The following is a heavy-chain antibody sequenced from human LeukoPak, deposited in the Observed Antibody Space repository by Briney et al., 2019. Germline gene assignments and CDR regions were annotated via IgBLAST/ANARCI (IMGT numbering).Heavy chain of an antibody. Sequence: PSETLSLTCTVSGGSISSSSHYWGWIRQPPGKGLEWIGTIYYSGSTYYNPSLESRVTISGDTSKNQFSLKLSSVTAADTAVYYCTRGGYCSSTSCYVYYYGMDVWGQGTTVTVSS. V-gene: IGHV4-39*01. CDR2: IYYSGST. CDR3: TRGGYCSSTSCYVYYYGMDV. J-gene: IGHJ6*02. CDR1: GGSISSSSHY. D-gene: IGHD2-2*01.